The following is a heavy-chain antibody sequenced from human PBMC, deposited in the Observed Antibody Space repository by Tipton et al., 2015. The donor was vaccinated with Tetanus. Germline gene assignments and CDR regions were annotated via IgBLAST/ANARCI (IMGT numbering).Heavy chain of an antibody. J-gene: IGHJ5*02. V-gene: IGHV4-61*08. Sequence: TLSLTCSVSGGSLRSGDHYWSWIRQPPGKGLEWLAYISSSGSTNSNYSLKSRITMSRDTSKNQFSLKLASVTAADTAVYFCARGNFHFSKKGPFDPWGQGILVIVST. CDR3: ARGNFHFSKKGPFDP. CDR2: ISSSGST. D-gene: IGHD3-3*02. CDR1: GGSLRSGDHY.